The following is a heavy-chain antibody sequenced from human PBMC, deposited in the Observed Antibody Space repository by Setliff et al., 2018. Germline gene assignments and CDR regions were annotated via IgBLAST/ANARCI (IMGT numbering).Heavy chain of an antibody. CDR2: IYTDGST. CDR3: ARVTGFSYMDV. D-gene: IGHD3-3*01. J-gene: IGHJ6*03. V-gene: IGHV4-61*02. Sequence: SETLSLTCTVSGDSISRAKYYWSWIRQSAGKGLECIGRIYTDGSTKYNPSLNSRVTLLIDTAKNQISLRLSSVTAADTAVYFCARVTGFSYMDVWGKGTTVTV. CDR1: GDSISRAKYY.